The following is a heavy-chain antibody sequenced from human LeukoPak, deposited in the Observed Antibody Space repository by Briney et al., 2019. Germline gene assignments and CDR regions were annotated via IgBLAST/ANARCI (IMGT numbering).Heavy chain of an antibody. V-gene: IGHV3-7*05. D-gene: IGHD2-15*01. CDR2: IKQDGSEK. J-gene: IGHJ4*02. CDR1: GFTFSNYA. Sequence: PGRSLRLSCAASGFTFSNYAMHWVRQAPGKGLEWVANIKQDGSEKYYVDSVKGRFTTSRDNAKNSLFLQMNSLRVEDTAVYYCAGGQGWLLDYWGQGTLVTVSS. CDR3: AGGQGWLLDY.